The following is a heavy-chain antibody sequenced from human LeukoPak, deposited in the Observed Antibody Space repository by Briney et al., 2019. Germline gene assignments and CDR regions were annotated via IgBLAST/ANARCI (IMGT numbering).Heavy chain of an antibody. CDR3: AGLEAHRPLDY. D-gene: IGHD3/OR15-3a*01. V-gene: IGHV4-61*01. Sequence: SETLSLTCTVSGGSVNNGNYFWNWIRRPPGKGLEWIGYIYDSGRTNYNPSLKSRVSILVDTSKNQFSLKLYSVIAADTAVYYCAGLEAHRPLDYWGQGAPVTVSS. CDR2: IYDSGRT. CDR1: GGSVNNGNYF. J-gene: IGHJ4*02.